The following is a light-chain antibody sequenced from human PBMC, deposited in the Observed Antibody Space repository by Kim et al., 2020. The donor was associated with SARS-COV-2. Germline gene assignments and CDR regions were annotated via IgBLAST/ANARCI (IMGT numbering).Light chain of an antibody. CDR2: DAS. CDR1: QSVSSK. J-gene: IGKJ4*01. V-gene: IGKV3-15*01. CDR3: QQYDNWPPLT. Sequence: EIVMTQSPATLSVSAGERATLSCRASQSVSSKLALYQQKPGQAPRLLIFDASIRASGVPARFSGRGSGTEFTLTIDSLQSEDFAIYYCQQYDNWPPLTFGGGTKVDIK.